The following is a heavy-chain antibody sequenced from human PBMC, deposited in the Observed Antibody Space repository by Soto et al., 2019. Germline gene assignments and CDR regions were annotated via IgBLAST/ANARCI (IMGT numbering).Heavy chain of an antibody. V-gene: IGHV4-31*03. J-gene: IGHJ4*02. CDR2: IYYSGIT. CDR1: GGSISSGGYY. Sequence: QVQLQESGPGLVKPSQTLSLTCTVSGGSISSGGYYWSWIRQHPGKGLEWIGYIYYSGITYYNPSLKNRVTISVDTSKNQFSLKLSSVTAAATAVYYCARSFGGAAAGPFDYWGQGTLVTVSS. D-gene: IGHD6-13*01. CDR3: ARSFGGAAAGPFDY.